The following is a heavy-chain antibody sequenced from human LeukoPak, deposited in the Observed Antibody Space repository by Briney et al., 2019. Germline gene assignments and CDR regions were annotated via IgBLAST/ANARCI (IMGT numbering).Heavy chain of an antibody. J-gene: IGHJ4*02. V-gene: IGHV4-59*11. Sequence: SETLSLTCTVSGGSMTTHHWNWIRQTPGKGLEWIGYVFDSGRTKENPSLKGRVTLSADTSKNQLSLRLSSVAAADTAVYYCTTIKRGNIFGYFDFWGQGILVTVSS. D-gene: IGHD5-18*01. CDR3: TTIKRGNIFGYFDF. CDR2: VFDSGRT. CDR1: GGSMTTHH.